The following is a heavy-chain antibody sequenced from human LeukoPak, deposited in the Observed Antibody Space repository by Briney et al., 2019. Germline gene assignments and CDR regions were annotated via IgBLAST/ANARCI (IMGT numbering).Heavy chain of an antibody. D-gene: IGHD2-2*01. V-gene: IGHV5-51*01. CDR1: GYSFTSYW. CDR3: GGGYQLLLFDY. J-gene: IGHJ4*02. CDR2: IYPGDSDT. Sequence: GESLKISCKGSGYSFTSYWIGWVRQMPGKGLEWMGIIYPGDSDTRYSPSFQGQVTISADKSISTAYLQRSRLKASGTAMVYCGGGYQLLLFDYWGQGTLVTVSS.